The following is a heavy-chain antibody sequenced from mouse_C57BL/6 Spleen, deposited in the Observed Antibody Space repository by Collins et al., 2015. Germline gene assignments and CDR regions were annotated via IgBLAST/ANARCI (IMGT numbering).Heavy chain of an antibody. D-gene: IGHD2-4*01. CDR3: ARDVGYDYDWFAY. J-gene: IGHJ3*01. V-gene: IGHV3-6*01. CDR1: GYSITSGYY. CDR2: ISYDGSN. Sequence: DVQLQESGPGLVKPSQSLSLTCSVTGYSITSGYYWNWIRQFPGNKLEWMGYISYDGSNNYNPSLKNRISITRDTSKNQFFLKLNSVTTEDTATYYCARDVGYDYDWFAYWGQGTLVTVSA.